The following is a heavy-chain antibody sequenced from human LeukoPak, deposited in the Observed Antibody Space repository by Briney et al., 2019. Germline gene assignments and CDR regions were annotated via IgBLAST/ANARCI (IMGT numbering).Heavy chain of an antibody. V-gene: IGHV3-74*01. CDR3: ARYFYDSSGSQGAFDM. D-gene: IGHD3-22*01. CDR1: GFTVSSNY. J-gene: IGHJ3*02. CDR2: INSDGSTT. Sequence: PGGSLRLSCAASGFTVSSNYMSWVRQAPGKGLEWVSRINSDGSTTTYADSVKGRFTISRDNARNTLYLQMNSLKAEDTAVYYCARYFYDSSGSQGAFDMWGQGTMVTVSS.